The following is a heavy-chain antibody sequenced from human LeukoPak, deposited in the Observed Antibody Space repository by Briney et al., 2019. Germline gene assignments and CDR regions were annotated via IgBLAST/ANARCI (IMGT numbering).Heavy chain of an antibody. J-gene: IGHJ5*02. CDR1: GFTFSAYG. CDR2: IRYDGSNK. D-gene: IGHD3-10*01. Sequence: GGSLRLSCAASGFTFSAYGMHWVRQAPGKGLEWVAFIRYDGSNKYYAGSVKGRFTISRDNSKNTLYLQMNSLRAEDTAVYYCAKDAVRGVILNWFDPWGQETLVTVSS. CDR3: AKDAVRGVILNWFDP. V-gene: IGHV3-30*02.